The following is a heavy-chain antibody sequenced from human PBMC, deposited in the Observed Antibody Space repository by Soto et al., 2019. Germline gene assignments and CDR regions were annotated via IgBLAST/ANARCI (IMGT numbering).Heavy chain of an antibody. CDR3: AKVKRITMIVVVSRRDAFDI. Sequence: QVQLVESGGGVVQPGRSLRLSCAASGFTFSSYGMHWVRQAPGKGLEWVAVISYDGSNKYYADSVKRRFTISRDNSKNTLYLQMNSLRAEDTAVYYCAKVKRITMIVVVSRRDAFDIWGQGTMVTVSS. V-gene: IGHV3-30*18. J-gene: IGHJ3*02. CDR1: GFTFSSYG. CDR2: ISYDGSNK. D-gene: IGHD3-22*01.